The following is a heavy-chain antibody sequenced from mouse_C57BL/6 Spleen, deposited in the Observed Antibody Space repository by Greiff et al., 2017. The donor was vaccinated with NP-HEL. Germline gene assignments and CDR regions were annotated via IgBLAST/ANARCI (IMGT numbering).Heavy chain of an antibody. V-gene: IGHV3-6*01. Sequence: DVQLQESGPGLVKPSQSLSLTCSVTGYSITSGYYWNWIRQFPGNKLEWMGYISYDGSNNYNPSLKNRISITRDTSKNQFFLKLNSVTTEDTATYYCAREGGPAFDYWGQGTTLTVSS. D-gene: IGHD3-3*01. CDR2: ISYDGSN. J-gene: IGHJ2*01. CDR1: GYSITSGYY. CDR3: AREGGPAFDY.